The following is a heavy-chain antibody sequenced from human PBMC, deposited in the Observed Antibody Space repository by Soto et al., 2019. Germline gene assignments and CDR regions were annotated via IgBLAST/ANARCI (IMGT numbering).Heavy chain of an antibody. CDR2: ISYDETIK. CDR3: VRVVSPQVAFEV. Sequence: GGSLRLSCAASGFTFRNYAMHWVRQAPGRGLEWVTIISYDETIKYYADSVKGRFTVSRDNSKNTLYLQMNRLRPDDTAFYYCVRVVSPQVAFEVSGQGTMVTVSS. CDR1: GFTFRNYA. V-gene: IGHV3-30-3*01. D-gene: IGHD6-6*01. J-gene: IGHJ3*01.